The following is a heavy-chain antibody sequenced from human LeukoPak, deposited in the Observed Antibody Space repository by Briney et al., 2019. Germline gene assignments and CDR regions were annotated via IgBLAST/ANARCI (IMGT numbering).Heavy chain of an antibody. CDR1: GGSISNYY. Sequence: PSETLSLTCTVSGGSISNYYWSWIRQPPGKGLEWIGYIYYSGSTNYNPSLKSRVTISVDTSKNQFSLKLRSVTAADTAVYYCARVLARYYDSSGYYLDWGQGTLVTVSS. CDR2: IYYSGST. V-gene: IGHV4-59*01. J-gene: IGHJ4*02. D-gene: IGHD3-22*01. CDR3: ARVLARYYDSSGYYLD.